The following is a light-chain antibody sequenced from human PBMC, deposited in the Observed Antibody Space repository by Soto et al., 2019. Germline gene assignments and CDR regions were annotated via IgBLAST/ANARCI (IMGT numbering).Light chain of an antibody. CDR2: GAS. CDR1: ETVATN. CDR3: QQYFEWPPMT. V-gene: IGKV3-15*01. Sequence: VMTHSLATLSVSPWERAKLDLCASETVATNLAWYQQKPGQAPRLLISGASTRAAGISDRFRGSGSGTEFTLTISSLRSEDSAIYYCQQYFEWPPMTFGQGTKV. J-gene: IGKJ1*01.